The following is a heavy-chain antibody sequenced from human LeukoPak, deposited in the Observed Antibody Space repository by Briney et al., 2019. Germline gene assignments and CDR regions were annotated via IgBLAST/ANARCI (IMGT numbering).Heavy chain of an antibody. D-gene: IGHD3-16*02. CDR3: ASWYYDYVWGSYRPY. V-gene: IGHV3-21*01. Sequence: SGGSLRLSCAASGFTFSSYSMNWVRQAPGKGLEWVSSISSSSSYIYYADSVKGRFTISRDNAKNSLYLQVNSLRADDTAVYYCASWYYDYVWGSYRPYWGQGTLVTVSS. CDR1: GFTFSSYS. J-gene: IGHJ4*02. CDR2: ISSSSSYI.